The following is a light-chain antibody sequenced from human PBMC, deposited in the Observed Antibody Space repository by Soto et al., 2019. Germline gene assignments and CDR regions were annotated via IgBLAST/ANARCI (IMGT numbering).Light chain of an antibody. CDR3: SSYTSSNTPV. Sequence: QSALTQPASVSGSPGQSITISCTGTSRDVGGYNYVSWYQQHPGKAPKLMIYEVSNRPPGVSNRFSGSKSANTASLTISGLQAEDEADYYCSSYTSSNTPVFGGGTKVTVL. J-gene: IGLJ3*02. V-gene: IGLV2-14*01. CDR2: EVS. CDR1: SRDVGGYNY.